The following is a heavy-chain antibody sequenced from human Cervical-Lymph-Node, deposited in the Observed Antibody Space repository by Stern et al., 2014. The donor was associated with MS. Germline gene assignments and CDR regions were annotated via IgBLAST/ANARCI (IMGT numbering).Heavy chain of an antibody. CDR3: AKDRLFCSGCGCYAMDV. D-gene: IGHD2-15*01. V-gene: IGHV3-30*18. CDR1: GFTLSSYG. CDR2: ILNDGNEK. J-gene: IGHJ6*02. Sequence: QVQLVESGGGVVQPGRSLRLSCAASGFTLSSYGTHWVRQAPGKGLEWVAVILNDGNEKYYTDSVKGRFTISRDNSKNTLYLQMNSLRTEDTAVYYCAKDRLFCSGCGCYAMDVWGQGTTVTVSS.